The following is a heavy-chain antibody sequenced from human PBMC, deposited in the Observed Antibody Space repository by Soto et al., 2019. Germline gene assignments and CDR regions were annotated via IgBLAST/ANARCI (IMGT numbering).Heavy chain of an antibody. CDR2: ISGTGDST. Sequence: PVGSLRLSCAASGFTFSSYAMSWVRQAPGKGLEWVSAISGTGDSTYYADSVKGRFTISRDNSKNTLYVQMNSLRAEDTAVYYCAKCATGREFRWFDPWGQGTLVTVSS. V-gene: IGHV3-23*01. D-gene: IGHD3-10*01. J-gene: IGHJ5*02. CDR3: AKCATGREFRWFDP. CDR1: GFTFSSYA.